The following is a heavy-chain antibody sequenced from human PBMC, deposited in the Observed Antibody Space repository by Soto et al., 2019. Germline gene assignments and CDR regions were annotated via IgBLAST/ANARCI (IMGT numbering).Heavy chain of an antibody. CDR3: ARRLGYCSGGSCPGWFDP. Sequence: QLQLQESGPGLVKPSETLSLTCTVSGGSISSSSYYWGWIRQPPGKGLEWIGSIYYSGSTYYNPSLKSRVTISVDTSKNQFSLNLSSVTAADTAVYYCARRLGYCSGGSCPGWFDPWGQGTLVTVSS. D-gene: IGHD2-15*01. V-gene: IGHV4-39*01. CDR2: IYYSGST. J-gene: IGHJ5*02. CDR1: GGSISSSSYY.